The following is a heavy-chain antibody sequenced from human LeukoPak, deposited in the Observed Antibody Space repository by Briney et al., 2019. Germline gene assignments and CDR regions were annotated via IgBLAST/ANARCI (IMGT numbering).Heavy chain of an antibody. CDR3: ARHEVDIVVLLGATSSAFDI. J-gene: IGHJ3*02. D-gene: IGHD2-15*01. V-gene: IGHV4-39*01. Sequence: SETLSLTCTVSGGSISSSSYYRGWIRQPPGKGLEWIGSIYYSGNTYYNPSLKSRVTISVDTSKNQFSLKLSSVTAADTAVYYCARHEVDIVVLLGATSSAFDIWGQGTMVTVSS. CDR2: IYYSGNT. CDR1: GGSISSSSYY.